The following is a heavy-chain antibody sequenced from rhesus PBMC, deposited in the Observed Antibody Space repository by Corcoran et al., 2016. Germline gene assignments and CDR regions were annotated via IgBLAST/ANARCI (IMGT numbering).Heavy chain of an antibody. V-gene: IGHV4-122*02. CDR1: GYSISSGYD. CDR2: ISYSGST. J-gene: IGHJ4*01. D-gene: IGHD3-9*01. Sequence: QVQLQESGRGLVKPSETLSLPCAVSGYSISSGYDWGWIRQPPGKGLEWIGYISYSGSTSYNPSIKSRVTISRDTSKNQFSLKLSSVTAADTAVYYCARRKLYEDDYGYYYTGVDYWGQGVLVTVSS. CDR3: ARRKLYEDDYGYYYTGVDY.